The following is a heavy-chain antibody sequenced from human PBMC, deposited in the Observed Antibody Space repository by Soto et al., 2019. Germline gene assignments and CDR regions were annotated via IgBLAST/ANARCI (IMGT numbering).Heavy chain of an antibody. CDR3: AIDDVYDDNGLEE. D-gene: IGHD4-17*01. CDR1: GFTFSSHG. CDR2: IGRDGSNT. J-gene: IGHJ4*02. V-gene: IGHV3-33*01. Sequence: QLQLVESGGGVIKPGRSLRLSCAASGFTFSSHGMHWVRQAPGKGLEWVAVIGRDGSNTFYTDSVKGRFTISRDNSDNTLYLQMNSLRVEDTAVYYCAIDDVYDDNGLEEWGQGTLVTVSA.